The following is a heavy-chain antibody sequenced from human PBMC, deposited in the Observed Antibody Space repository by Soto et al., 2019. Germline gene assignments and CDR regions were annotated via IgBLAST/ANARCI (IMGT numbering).Heavy chain of an antibody. CDR2: TYYRSKWSN. V-gene: IGHV6-1*01. CDR3: ARGGGHCSSTSCYTYWFDP. CDR1: GDSVSSNSAA. Sequence: PSQTLSLTCAISGDSVSSNSAAWNWIRQSPSRGLEWLGRTYYRSKWSNDYAVSVKSRITINPDTSKNQFSLQLNSVTPEDTAVYYCARGGGHCSSTSCYTYWFDPWGRGTLVTVSS. J-gene: IGHJ5*02. D-gene: IGHD2-2*02.